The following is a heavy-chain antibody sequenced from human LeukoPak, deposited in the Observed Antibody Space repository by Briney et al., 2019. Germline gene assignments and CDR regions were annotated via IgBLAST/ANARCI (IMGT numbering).Heavy chain of an antibody. V-gene: IGHV1-18*01. CDR3: VREDWDGGTIIDS. J-gene: IGHJ4*02. CDR1: GYTLSSYH. Sequence: ASVKVSCKASGYTLSSYHISWVRQAPGQGLEWMGWINPNTGDTIYAQRLQGRVTMTTDTSTSTAYMELRSLRFDDKAVYYCVREDWDGGTIIDSWGQGTLVTVSS. D-gene: IGHD1-14*01. CDR2: INPNTGDT.